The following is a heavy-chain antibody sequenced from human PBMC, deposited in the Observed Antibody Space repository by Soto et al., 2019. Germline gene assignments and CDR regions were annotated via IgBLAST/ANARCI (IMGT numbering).Heavy chain of an antibody. CDR3: VRLVGNSWLDH. Sequence: SQTLSLPCAISVDSVSSNSAVWNWIRPSPSRGLEWLGRTYYRSQWHYEYAVFVQSRISIDPDTSKNHFSLQLNSVTPEDTAVYYCVRLVGNSWLDHWGQGTLVTVSS. CDR2: TYYRSQWHY. J-gene: IGHJ4*02. CDR1: VDSVSSNSAV. V-gene: IGHV6-1*01. D-gene: IGHD3-9*01.